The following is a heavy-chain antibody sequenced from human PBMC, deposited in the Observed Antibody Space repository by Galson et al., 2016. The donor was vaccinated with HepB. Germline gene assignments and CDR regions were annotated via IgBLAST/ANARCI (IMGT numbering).Heavy chain of an antibody. J-gene: IGHJ2*01. V-gene: IGHV1-69*13. CDR3: AATYYDYIWGSGGAYFDR. CDR2: IIPIFGTA. Sequence: SVKVSCKASGGTFSSYAISWVRQAPGQGLEWMGGIIPIFGTANYAQKFQGRVTITADESTSTAYMELSSLRSEDTAVYYCAATYYDYIWGSGGAYFDRWGRGTLVTVSS. CDR1: GGTFSSYA. D-gene: IGHD3-16*01.